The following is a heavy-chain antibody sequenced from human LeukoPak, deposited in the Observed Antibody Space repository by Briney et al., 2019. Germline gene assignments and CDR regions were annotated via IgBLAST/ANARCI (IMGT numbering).Heavy chain of an antibody. Sequence: SETLSLTCTVSGGSLNGYYWGWIRQSPGKGLECIGYIHSSEGTAHNASLKSRLTISLDTSKNQFSLTLSSVTAADTAVYYCARYCTSTTCILRGFDYWGQGTLVTVSS. D-gene: IGHD2-2*01. J-gene: IGHJ4*02. CDR1: GGSLNGYY. V-gene: IGHV4-4*09. CDR3: ARYCTSTTCILRGFDY. CDR2: IHSSEGT.